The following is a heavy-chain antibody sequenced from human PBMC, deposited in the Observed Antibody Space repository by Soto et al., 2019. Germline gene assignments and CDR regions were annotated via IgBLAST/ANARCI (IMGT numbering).Heavy chain of an antibody. CDR2: IIPIFGTA. V-gene: IGHV1-69*06. CDR1: GGTFSSYA. J-gene: IGHJ6*02. CDR3: ARVDYDILTGYYPLYYGMDV. Sequence: AASVKVSCKASGGTFSSYAISWVRQAPGQGLEWMGGIIPIFGTANYAQKFQGRVTITADKSTSTAYMELSSLRSEDTAVYYCARVDYDILTGYYPLYYGMDVWGQGTTVTVSS. D-gene: IGHD3-9*01.